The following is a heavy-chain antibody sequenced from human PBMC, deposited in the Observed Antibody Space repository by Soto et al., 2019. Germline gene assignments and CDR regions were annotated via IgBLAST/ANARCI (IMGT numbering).Heavy chain of an antibody. V-gene: IGHV4-4*02. CDR1: SGSISSSNW. J-gene: IGHJ3*02. D-gene: IGHD3-3*01. CDR2: IYHSGST. CDR3: ARANEPYYDFWSGFRGAFDI. Sequence: SETLSLTCAVSSGSISSSNWWSWVRQPPGKGLEWIGEIYHSGSTNYNPSLKSRVTISVDKSKIQFSLKLSSVTAADMAVYYCARANEPYYDFWSGFRGAFDIWGQGTMVS.